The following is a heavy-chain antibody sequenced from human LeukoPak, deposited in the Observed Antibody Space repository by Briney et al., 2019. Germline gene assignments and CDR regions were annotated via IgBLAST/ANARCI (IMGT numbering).Heavy chain of an antibody. CDR1: GGSISSYY. J-gene: IGHJ6*03. Sequence: SETLSLTCTVSGGSISSYYWSWIRQPPGKGLEWIGYIYYSGSTNYNPSLKSRVTISVDTSKNQFFLKLSSVTAADTAVYYCARSVEGYCSGGSCYSYYYYMDVWGKGTTVTVSS. CDR3: ARSVEGYCSGGSCYSYYYYMDV. CDR2: IYYSGST. D-gene: IGHD2-15*01. V-gene: IGHV4-59*01.